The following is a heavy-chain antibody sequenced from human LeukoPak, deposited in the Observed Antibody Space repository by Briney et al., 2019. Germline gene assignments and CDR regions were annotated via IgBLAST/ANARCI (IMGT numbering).Heavy chain of an antibody. CDR3: AKPLTAATGSDFDH. CDR2: IIGSGGNT. Sequence: GGSLRLSCAASGFTFSSYAMSWVRQAPGKGLEWVSAIIGSGGNTYYADSVKGRFTISRDNSKSTLYLQLNSVRAEDTAVYYCAKPLTAATGSDFDHWGQGTLVTVSS. J-gene: IGHJ4*02. CDR1: GFTFSSYA. D-gene: IGHD6-13*01. V-gene: IGHV3-23*01.